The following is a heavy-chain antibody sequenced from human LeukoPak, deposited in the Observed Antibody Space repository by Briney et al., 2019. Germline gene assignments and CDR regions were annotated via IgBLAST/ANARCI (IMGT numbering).Heavy chain of an antibody. Sequence: ASVKVSCKASGYTFTSYGISWVRQAPGQGLEWMGWINPNSGGTNYAQKFQGRVTTTRDTSISTAYMELSRLRSDDTAVYYCARDRYSGGSFDYWGQGTLVTVSS. D-gene: IGHD1-26*01. CDR3: ARDRYSGGSFDY. V-gene: IGHV1-2*02. CDR2: INPNSGGT. CDR1: GYTFTSYG. J-gene: IGHJ4*02.